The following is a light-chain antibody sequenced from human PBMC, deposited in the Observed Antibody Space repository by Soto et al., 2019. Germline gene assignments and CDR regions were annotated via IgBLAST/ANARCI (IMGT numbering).Light chain of an antibody. CDR3: RSYAGSSTDV. CDR2: EGS. J-gene: IGLJ1*01. V-gene: IGLV2-23*01. Sequence: QSVLTQPASVSGSPGQSITISCTGTSSDVGSYNLVSWYQQHPGKAPKLMIYEGSKRPSGVSNRFSGSKSGNTASLTISGLQAEDEADYYCRSYAGSSTDVFGTGTKVTVL. CDR1: SSDVGSYNL.